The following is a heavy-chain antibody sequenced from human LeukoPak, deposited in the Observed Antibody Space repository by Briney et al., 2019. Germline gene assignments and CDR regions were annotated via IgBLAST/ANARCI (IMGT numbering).Heavy chain of an antibody. V-gene: IGHV3-23*01. CDR1: GFTFSSCA. Sequence: GGSLRLSCAASGFTFSSCAMNWVRQAPGKGLQWVSTISDSGGSTHYADSVKGRFTISRDNSKNTLYLQMNSLRAEDTAVYYCARVSSSSTNWFDPWGQGTLVTVSS. CDR2: ISDSGGST. CDR3: ARVSSSSTNWFDP. D-gene: IGHD6-19*01. J-gene: IGHJ5*02.